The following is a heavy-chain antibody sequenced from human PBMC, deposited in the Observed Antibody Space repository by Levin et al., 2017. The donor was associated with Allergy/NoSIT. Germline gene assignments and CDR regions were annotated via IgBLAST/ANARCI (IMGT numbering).Heavy chain of an antibody. Sequence: GGSLRLSCAVSGFRFNQFGMHWARQAPGKGLDWVAFISDDGSNEYIADSVKGRFTISRDNSRYMVFLQMNSLRPEDTAIYYCAREGGSWYYFDYWGLGTLVTVSS. J-gene: IGHJ4*02. CDR2: ISDDGSNE. CDR1: GFRFNQFG. CDR3: AREGGSWYYFDY. D-gene: IGHD6-13*01. V-gene: IGHV3-30*03.